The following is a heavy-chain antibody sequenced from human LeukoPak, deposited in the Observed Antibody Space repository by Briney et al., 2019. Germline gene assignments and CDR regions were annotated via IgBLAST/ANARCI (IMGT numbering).Heavy chain of an antibody. Sequence: ASVKVSCKASGYTFTSYYMHWVRQAPGQGLEWMGIINPSGGSTSCAQKFQGRVTMTRDTSTSTVYMELSSLRSEDTAVYYCARDPLHDLPDYYYYGMDVWGQGTTVTVSS. CDR3: ARDPLHDLPDYYYYGMDV. CDR2: INPSGGST. V-gene: IGHV1-46*01. J-gene: IGHJ6*02. CDR1: GYTFTSYY.